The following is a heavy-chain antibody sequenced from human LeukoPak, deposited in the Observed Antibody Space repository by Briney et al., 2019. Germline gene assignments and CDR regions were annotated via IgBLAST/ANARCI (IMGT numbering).Heavy chain of an antibody. CDR1: GFTFSSYA. D-gene: IGHD3-22*01. CDR2: IIGSGGST. V-gene: IGHV3-23*01. CDR3: ATMYYYDSSGYYYLGY. J-gene: IGHJ4*02. Sequence: GGSLRLSCAASGFTFSSYAMSWVRQAPGKGLEWASPIIGSGGSTYYADSVKGRFTIYRDNSKNKLYLQMNSLRAEDTAVYYCATMYYYDSSGYYYLGYWGQGTLVTVSS.